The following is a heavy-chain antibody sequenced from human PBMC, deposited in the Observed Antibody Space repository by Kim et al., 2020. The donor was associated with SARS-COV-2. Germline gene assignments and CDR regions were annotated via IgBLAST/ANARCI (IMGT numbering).Heavy chain of an antibody. CDR2: IYTSGST. V-gene: IGHV4-61*02. CDR1: GGSISSGSYY. D-gene: IGHD4-17*01. CDR3: ARDPDGDYSLCGAFDI. Sequence: SETLSLTCTVSGGSISSGSYYWSWIRQPAGKGLEWIGRIYTSGSTNYNPSLKSRVTISKDTSKNQFSLKLSSVTAADAAVYYCARDPDGDYSLCGAFDICGQGTMGTVSS. J-gene: IGHJ3*02.